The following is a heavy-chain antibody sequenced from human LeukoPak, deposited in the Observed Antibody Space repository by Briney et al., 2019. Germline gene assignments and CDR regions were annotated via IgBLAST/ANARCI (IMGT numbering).Heavy chain of an antibody. J-gene: IGHJ4*02. CDR2: ISGSGGST. CDR3: AKTPWSYYDSSGYYGFGY. V-gene: IGHV3-23*01. Sequence: PGGSLRLSCAASGFTFSSYGMHWVRQAPGKGLEWVSAISGSGGSTYYADSVKGRFTISRDNSKNTLYLQMNSLRAEDTAVYYCAKTPWSYYDSSGYYGFGYWGQGTLVTVSS. D-gene: IGHD3-22*01. CDR1: GFTFSSYG.